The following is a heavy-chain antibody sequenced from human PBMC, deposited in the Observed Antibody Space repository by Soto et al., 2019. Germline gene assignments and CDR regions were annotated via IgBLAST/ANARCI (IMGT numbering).Heavy chain of an antibody. V-gene: IGHV3-43*01. CDR3: AKDRFGYSRGYYFDY. CDR2: ISWDGCST. J-gene: IGHJ4*02. D-gene: IGHD4-4*01. Sequence: EVQLVESGGVVVQPGGSLRLSCAASGFTFDDYTMHWVRQAPGKGLEWVSLISWDGCSTYYADSVKGRFTISRDNSKNSLYLQMNSLRTEDTALYYCAKDRFGYSRGYYFDYWGQGTLVTVSS. CDR1: GFTFDDYT.